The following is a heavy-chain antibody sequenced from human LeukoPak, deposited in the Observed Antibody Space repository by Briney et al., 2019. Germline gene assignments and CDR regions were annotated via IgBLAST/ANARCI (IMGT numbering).Heavy chain of an antibody. J-gene: IGHJ2*01. D-gene: IGHD2-15*01. V-gene: IGHV6-1*01. CDR2: TYYKSKWYN. CDR1: GDSVSANSAT. Sequence: SQTLSLTCAISGDSVSANSATWNWIRQSPSRGLEWLGRTYYKSKWYNDYAVSVKSRIAINPDTSKNQFSLQLNSVTPEDTAVYYCAGDGSGGYRWFFDLWGRGILVTVSS. CDR3: AGDGSGGYRWFFDL.